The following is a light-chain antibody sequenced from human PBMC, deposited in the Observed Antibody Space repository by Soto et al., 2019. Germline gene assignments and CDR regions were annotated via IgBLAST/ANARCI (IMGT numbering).Light chain of an antibody. V-gene: IGLV2-14*01. CDR2: EVN. J-gene: IGLJ2*01. Sequence: QSALTQPASLSGSPGQSITISCTGTSSDIGAYDYVSWFQQHPGKAPKLMISEVNNRPSGVSNRFSGSKSGNTAYLTISGLQVEDEAEYFCCSFAGGATFVFGGGTKLTVL. CDR1: SSDIGAYDY. CDR3: CSFAGGATFV.